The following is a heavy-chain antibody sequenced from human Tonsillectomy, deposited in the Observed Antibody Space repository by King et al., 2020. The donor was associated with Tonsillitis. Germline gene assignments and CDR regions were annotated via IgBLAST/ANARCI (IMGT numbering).Heavy chain of an antibody. V-gene: IGHV3-23*03. D-gene: IGHD2/OR15-2a*01. Sequence: WVRQAPGKGLEWVSVIYSGGSVTYYADSVKGRFTISRDNSQNTLYLQMNSLRAEDTAVYFCAKRYFGTWGLDYWGQGTRVTVSS. CDR2: IYSGGSVT. CDR3: AKRYFGTWGLDY. J-gene: IGHJ4*02.